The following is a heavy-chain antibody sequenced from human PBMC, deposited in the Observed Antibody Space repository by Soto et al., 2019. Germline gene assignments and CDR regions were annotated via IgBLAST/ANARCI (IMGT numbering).Heavy chain of an antibody. Sequence: ASVKVSCKASGYTFTSYGISWVRQAPGQGLEWMGWISAYNGNTNYAQKLQGRVTMTTDTSTSTAYMELRSLRSDDTAVYYCARDTDLGYCTNGVCGYPLGYWDQGTLVTVSS. CDR3: ARDTDLGYCTNGVCGYPLGY. CDR1: GYTFTSYG. D-gene: IGHD2-8*01. CDR2: ISAYNGNT. V-gene: IGHV1-18*01. J-gene: IGHJ4*02.